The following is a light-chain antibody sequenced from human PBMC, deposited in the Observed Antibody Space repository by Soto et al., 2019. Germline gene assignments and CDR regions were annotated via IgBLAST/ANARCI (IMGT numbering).Light chain of an antibody. CDR2: EVT. CDR1: SNDVGAYNF. CDR3: TSYTTSNTPYV. Sequence: QSVLTQPASVSGSPGQSITISCSGTSNDVGAYNFVSWYQVHPGRAPKLIISEVTVRPSGISRRFSGSKSGNSASLTISGLQAEDEADYYCTSYTTSNTPYVFGSGTKVTVL. J-gene: IGLJ1*01. V-gene: IGLV2-14*01.